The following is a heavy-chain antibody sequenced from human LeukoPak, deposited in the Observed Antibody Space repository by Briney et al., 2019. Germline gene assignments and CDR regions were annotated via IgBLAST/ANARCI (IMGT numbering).Heavy chain of an antibody. D-gene: IGHD3-10*01. CDR3: ARYGDY. J-gene: IGHJ4*02. CDR1: GFTFSSYE. CDR2: ISSSGSTT. Sequence: GGSLRLSCAASGFTFSSYEMNWVRQAPGKGLEWVSYISSSGSTTYYADSVKGRFTISRDNAKNSLNLQMNSLRAEYTAVYYCARYGDYWGQGTLVTVSS. V-gene: IGHV3-48*03.